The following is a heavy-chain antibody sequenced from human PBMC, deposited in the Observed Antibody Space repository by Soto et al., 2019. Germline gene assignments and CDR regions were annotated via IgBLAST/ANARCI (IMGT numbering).Heavy chain of an antibody. CDR3: ARGSCSSTSCYTYYYYGMDV. J-gene: IGHJ6*02. Sequence: SVKVSCKASGGTFSSYAISWVRQAPGQGLEWMGGIIPIFGTANYAQKFQGRVTITADEPTSTAYMELSSLRSEDTAVYYCARGSCSSTSCYTYYYYGMDVWGQGTTVTVSS. V-gene: IGHV1-69*13. CDR2: IIPIFGTA. D-gene: IGHD2-2*02. CDR1: GGTFSSYA.